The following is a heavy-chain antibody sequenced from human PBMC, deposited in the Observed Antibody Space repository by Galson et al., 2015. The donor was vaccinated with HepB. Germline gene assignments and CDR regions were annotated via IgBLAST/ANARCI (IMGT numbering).Heavy chain of an antibody. CDR1: GFIFGDYA. Sequence: SLRLSCATSGFIFGDYAMSWVRQAPGKGLEWISYIGSEAYGGTTVYAASVKGRFTISRDDSKSIAYLQMNSLEIDDTAVYYCCRDRPGNGNTATRGWFDPWGQGTLVTVSS. D-gene: IGHD5-18*01. J-gene: IGHJ5*02. CDR2: IGSEAYGGTT. CDR3: CRDRPGNGNTATRGWFDP. V-gene: IGHV3-49*04.